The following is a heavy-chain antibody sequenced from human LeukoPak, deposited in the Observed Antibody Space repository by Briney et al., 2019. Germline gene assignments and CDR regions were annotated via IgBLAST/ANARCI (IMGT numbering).Heavy chain of an antibody. CDR1: GYTFTGYY. Sequence: ASVKVSCKASGYTFTGYYMHWVRQAPGQGLEWMGRINPNSGGTNYAQKFQGRVTMTRDTSISTAYMELSRLRSDDTAVYYCARDKTIFGVVTLYYWGQGTLVTASS. D-gene: IGHD3-3*01. J-gene: IGHJ4*02. V-gene: IGHV1-2*06. CDR2: INPNSGGT. CDR3: ARDKTIFGVVTLYY.